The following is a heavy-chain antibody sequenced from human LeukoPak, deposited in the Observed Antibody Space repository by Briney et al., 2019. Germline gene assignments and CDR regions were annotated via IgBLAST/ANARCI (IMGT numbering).Heavy chain of an antibody. CDR2: ISGSGGST. J-gene: IGHJ4*02. CDR1: GFTFSSYA. Sequence: GGSLRLSCAASGFTFSSYAMSWVRQAPGKGLEWVSAISGSGGSTYYADSVKGRFTISRDNSKNTLYPQMNSLRAEDTAVYYCAATAYSSGWYFDYWGQGTLVTVSS. V-gene: IGHV3-23*01. D-gene: IGHD6-19*01. CDR3: AATAYSSGWYFDY.